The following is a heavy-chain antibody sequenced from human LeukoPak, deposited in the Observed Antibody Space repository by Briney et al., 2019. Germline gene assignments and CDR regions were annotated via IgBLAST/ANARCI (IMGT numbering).Heavy chain of an antibody. J-gene: IGHJ6*03. Sequence: GGSLRLSCAASGFTFSSYGMHWVRQAPGKGLEWVAFIRYDGSNKYYADSVKGRFTISRDNSKNTLYLQMNSLRAEDTAVYYCAYCSSTSCYDPGNYYYYMDVWGKGTTVTVSS. CDR2: IRYDGSNK. D-gene: IGHD2-2*01. CDR3: AYCSSTSCYDPGNYYYYMDV. V-gene: IGHV3-30*02. CDR1: GFTFSSYG.